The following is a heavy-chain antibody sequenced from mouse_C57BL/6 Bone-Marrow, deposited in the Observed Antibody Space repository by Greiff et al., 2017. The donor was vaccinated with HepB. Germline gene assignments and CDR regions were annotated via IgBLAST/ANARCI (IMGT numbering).Heavy chain of an antibody. V-gene: IGHV14-4*01. J-gene: IGHJ2*01. CDR2: IDPENGDT. CDR3: TTKGKGY. CDR1: GFNIKDDY. Sequence: VQLQQSGAELVRPGASVKLSCTASGFNIKDDYMHWVKQRPEQGLEWIGWIDPENGDTEYASKFQGKATITADTASNTASLQLSSLTSEDTAVYDCTTKGKGYWGQGTTLTVSS.